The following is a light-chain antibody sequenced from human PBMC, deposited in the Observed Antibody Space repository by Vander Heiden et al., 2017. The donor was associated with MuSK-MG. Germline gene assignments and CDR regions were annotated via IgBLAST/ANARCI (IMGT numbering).Light chain of an antibody. J-gene: IGKJ4*01. CDR3: QQDYNTPLT. CDR2: WAS. CDR1: PSLLYSSNKMTY. Sequence: DIVMTQSPDPLAVSLGERATISCKSSPSLLYSSNKMTYLGWYQQKPRQPPKLLLYWASYRESGVPNRFNGNGSGTDFSLTISSLQAEDVAVYYCQQDYNTPLTFGGGTKLEIK. V-gene: IGKV4-1*01.